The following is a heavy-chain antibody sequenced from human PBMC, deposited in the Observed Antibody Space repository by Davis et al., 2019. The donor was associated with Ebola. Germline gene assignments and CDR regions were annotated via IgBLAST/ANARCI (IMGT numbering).Heavy chain of an antibody. D-gene: IGHD3-3*01. CDR3: ARVSVGREWSEDYHYYYALDV. V-gene: IGHV3-64*01. CDR1: GFIFSNYV. Sequence: GESLKISCAASGFIFSNYVMHWVRQAPGKGLEYVSAIDSDGDNTYYANFVKGRFTISRDNSKSTLYLQMGSLRPEDMAVYYCARVSVGREWSEDYHYYYALDVWGQGTTVTVSS. CDR2: IDSDGDNT. J-gene: IGHJ6*02.